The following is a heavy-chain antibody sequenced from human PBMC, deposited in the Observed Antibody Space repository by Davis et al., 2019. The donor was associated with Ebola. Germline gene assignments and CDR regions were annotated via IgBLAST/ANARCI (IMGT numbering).Heavy chain of an antibody. J-gene: IGHJ6*02. CDR1: GFTFSDYY. V-gene: IGHV3-11*06. Sequence: PGGSLRLSCAASGFTFSDYYMSWIRQAPGKGLEWVSYISSSSSYTNYADSVKGRFTISRDNAKNSLYLQMNSLRAEDTAVYYCARSDQLLWGYYYYGMDVWGQGTTVTVSS. CDR3: ARSDQLLWGYYYYGMDV. CDR2: ISSSSSYT. D-gene: IGHD2-2*01.